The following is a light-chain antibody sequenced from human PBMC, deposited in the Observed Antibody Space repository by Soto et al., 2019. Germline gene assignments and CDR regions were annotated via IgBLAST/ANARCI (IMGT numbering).Light chain of an antibody. V-gene: IGLV2-8*01. J-gene: IGLJ3*02. CDR3: SSYAGSNNWV. CDR1: SSDVGNYKY. CDR2: EVS. Sequence: QSALTQSPSASGSPGQSVTISCTGTSSDVGNYKYVSWYQQHPGKAPKLMIYEVSKRPSGVPDRFSGSKSGNTASLTVSGLQAEDEADYYCSSYAGSNNWVFGGGTKLTLL.